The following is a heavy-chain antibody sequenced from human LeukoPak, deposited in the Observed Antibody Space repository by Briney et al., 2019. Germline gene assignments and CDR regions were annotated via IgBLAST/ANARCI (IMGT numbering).Heavy chain of an antibody. CDR1: GFTFREFA. V-gene: IGHV3-49*03. D-gene: IGHD1-1*01. J-gene: IGHJ4*02. CDR3: SGEWGNGNDLRPDY. CDR2: IRSSIYGGTP. Sequence: PGGSLRLSCTSSGFTFREFAVSWSRQAPGKGLEWIGFIRSSIYGGTPKAAASVKGRFIFSRDDSKGVAYLRMNSLKTEDTAVYYCSGEWGNGNDLRPDYWGQGTLVTVSS.